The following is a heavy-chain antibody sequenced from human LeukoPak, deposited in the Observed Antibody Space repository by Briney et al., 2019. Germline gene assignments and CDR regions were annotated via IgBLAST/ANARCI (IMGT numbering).Heavy chain of an antibody. J-gene: IGHJ1*01. CDR1: GFTFSRYW. D-gene: IGHD3-22*01. CDR2: IKSDGKT. V-gene: IGHV3-74*01. CDR3: ARAPSEVGAYYPEYFRH. Sequence: GGSLRLSCEASGFTFSRYWMHWVRQAPGKGLVWVSRIKSDGKTNYSDSVKGRFTIFRDNAKNTVSLQMDSLRAEDTGVYYCARAPSEVGAYYPEYFRHCGQGTLVTVSS.